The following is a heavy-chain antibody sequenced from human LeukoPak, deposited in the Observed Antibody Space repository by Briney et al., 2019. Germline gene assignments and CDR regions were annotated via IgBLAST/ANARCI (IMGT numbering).Heavy chain of an antibody. J-gene: IGHJ4*02. Sequence: SGTLSLTCAISGGSIGSSNWWSWVRQPPGKGLEWIGEIYHSGSTNYSPSLKSRVTISVDKSKNQFSLKVTSVTAADTAVYYCARVSSGSYYFDSWGQGTLVTVSS. D-gene: IGHD1-26*01. V-gene: IGHV4-4*02. CDR1: GGSIGSSNW. CDR3: ARVSSGSYYFDS. CDR2: IYHSGST.